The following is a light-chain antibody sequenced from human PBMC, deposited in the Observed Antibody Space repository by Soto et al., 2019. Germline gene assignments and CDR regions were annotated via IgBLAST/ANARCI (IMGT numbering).Light chain of an antibody. CDR1: QTICRH. J-gene: IGKJ5*01. Sequence: DIQVTQSPSSLSASVGDRVTLSCRASQTICRHLNWYQQKPGKAPKLLINIGSSLQSGVPSRFSGSGSGTDCTLTISNVQPEDFATYYCQQTYSTPQPFGQGTRLEIK. CDR2: IGS. CDR3: QQTYSTPQP. V-gene: IGKV1-39*01.